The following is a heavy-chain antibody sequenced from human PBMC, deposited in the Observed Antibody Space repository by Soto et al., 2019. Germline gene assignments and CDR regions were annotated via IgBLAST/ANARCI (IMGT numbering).Heavy chain of an antibody. CDR1: GFSLSTSGVG. V-gene: IGHV2-5*02. CDR2: IYWDDDK. Sequence: QITLKESGPTLVKPTQTLTLTCTFSGFSLSTSGVGVGWSRQPPGKALEWLAVIYWDDDKRYSPSLKSRLTITKDTYTNQVVLKITNMDPVDTATYYCAHTLLSFVKLDYWGQGTMVTVSS. CDR3: AHTLLSFVKLDY. D-gene: IGHD3-10*01. J-gene: IGHJ4*02.